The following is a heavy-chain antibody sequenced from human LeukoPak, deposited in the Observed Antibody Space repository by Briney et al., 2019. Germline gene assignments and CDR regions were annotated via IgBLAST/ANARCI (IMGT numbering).Heavy chain of an antibody. CDR1: GYTFTSYG. D-gene: IGHD6-13*01. Sequence: ASVKVSCKASGYTFTSYGISWVRRAPGQGLEWMGWISAYNGNTKYAQKLQGRVTMTTDTSTSTAYMELRSLRSDHTAVYYCARVPSSSWYGWFDPWGQGTLVTVSS. CDR3: ARVPSSSWYGWFDP. J-gene: IGHJ5*02. CDR2: ISAYNGNT. V-gene: IGHV1-18*01.